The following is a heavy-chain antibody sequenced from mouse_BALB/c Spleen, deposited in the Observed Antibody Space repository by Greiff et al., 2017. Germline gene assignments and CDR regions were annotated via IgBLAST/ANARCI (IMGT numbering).Heavy chain of an antibody. CDR2: ISDGGSYT. V-gene: IGHV5-4*02. D-gene: IGHD2-14*01. CDR3: ARGRYDGNFDY. CDR1: GFTFSDYY. J-gene: IGHJ2*01. Sequence: EVKLVESGGGLVKPGGSLKLSCAASGFTFSDYYMYWVRQTPEKRLEWVATISDGGSYTYYPDSVKGRFTISRDNAKNNLYLQMSSLKSEDTAMYYCARGRYDGNFDYWGQGTTRTVSS.